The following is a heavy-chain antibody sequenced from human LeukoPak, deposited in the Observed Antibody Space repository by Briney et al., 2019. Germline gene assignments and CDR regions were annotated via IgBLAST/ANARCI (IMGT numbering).Heavy chain of an antibody. V-gene: IGHV5-51*01. CDR1: GYTFTTSW. Sequence: GESLKISCEGSGYTFTTSWIGWVRQRPGKGLEWMGIIYPGDSDTRYSQSFQGQVTISADKSISTAYLQWSSLKASDTAMYYCARHSDWRFDYWGQGTLVTVSS. J-gene: IGHJ4*02. CDR3: ARHSDWRFDY. CDR2: IYPGDSDT. D-gene: IGHD3-9*01.